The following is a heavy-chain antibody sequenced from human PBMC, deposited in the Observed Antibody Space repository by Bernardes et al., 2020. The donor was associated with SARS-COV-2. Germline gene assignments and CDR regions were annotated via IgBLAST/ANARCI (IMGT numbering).Heavy chain of an antibody. CDR2: LKQDGREQ. V-gene: IGHV3-7*03. Sequence: GGSLRLSCAASGFTFSSSWMTWVRQAPGQGLAWVANLKQDGREQHYVDSVKGRFTISRDNAKNSLYLQMDSLRAEDTAVYYCTRLHYWGQGTLVTVSS. CDR1: GFTFSSSW. CDR3: TRLHY. J-gene: IGHJ4*02.